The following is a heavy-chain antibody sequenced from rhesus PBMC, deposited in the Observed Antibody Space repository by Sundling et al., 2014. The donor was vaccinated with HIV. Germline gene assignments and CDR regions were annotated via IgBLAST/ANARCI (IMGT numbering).Heavy chain of an antibody. D-gene: IGHD2-2*01. CDR2: IYDSGGST. CDR1: GGSFSGYY. Sequence: QVQLQESGPGLLKPSETLSLTCAVSGGSFSGYYWGWLRQPPGKGLEWIGYIYDSGGSTYYNPSLKSRVTLSVDTSKNQFSLRLSSVTAADTAVYYCARHRGYCTSGSCYVLDCDVWGQGALVTVSS. V-gene: IGHV4-165*01. CDR3: ARHRGYCTSGSCYVLDCDV. J-gene: IGHJ1*01.